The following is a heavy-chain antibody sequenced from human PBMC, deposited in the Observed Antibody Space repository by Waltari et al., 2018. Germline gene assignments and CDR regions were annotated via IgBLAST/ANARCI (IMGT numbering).Heavy chain of an antibody. Sequence: EVQLVESGGGLVKPGGSLRLSCAASGFTFSSYSMNWVRQAPGKGLEWVSSISSSSSYISYADSVKGRFTIARDNAKNSLYLQMNSLRAEDTAVYYCARGYSSSSGAFDYWGQGTLVTVSS. V-gene: IGHV3-21*01. CDR3: ARGYSSSSGAFDY. J-gene: IGHJ4*02. CDR1: GFTFSSYS. D-gene: IGHD6-6*01. CDR2: ISSSSSYI.